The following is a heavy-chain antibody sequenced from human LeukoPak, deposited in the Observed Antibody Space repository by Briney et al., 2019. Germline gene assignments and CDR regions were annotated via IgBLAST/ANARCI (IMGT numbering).Heavy chain of an antibody. D-gene: IGHD5-12*01. CDR3: ARDPLDISRWTNAFDI. J-gene: IGHJ3*02. CDR1: GYTFTHYG. CDR2: ISYDGNN. V-gene: IGHV3-30*03. Sequence: GGSLRLSCVISGYTFTHYGFHWVRQAPGKALEWVAYISYDGNNKYEDSVKGRFTISRDNSKSTLHLQMNGLRAEDTAVYYCARDPLDISRWTNAFDIWGQGTTVIVS.